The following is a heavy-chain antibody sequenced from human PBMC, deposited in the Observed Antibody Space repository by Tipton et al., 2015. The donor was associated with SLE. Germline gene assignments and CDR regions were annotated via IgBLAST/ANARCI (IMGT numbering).Heavy chain of an antibody. J-gene: IGHJ4*02. V-gene: IGHV4-59*12. CDR1: GGSISSYY. CDR3: ATELFRGYTSGWGPDY. CDR2: IYYSGST. D-gene: IGHD6-19*01. Sequence: LSLTCTVSGGSISSYYWSWIRQPPGRGLEWIGYIYYSGSTNYNPSLKSRVTISVDTSKNQFSLKLSSVTAADTAVYYCATELFRGYTSGWGPDYWGQGTLVTVSS.